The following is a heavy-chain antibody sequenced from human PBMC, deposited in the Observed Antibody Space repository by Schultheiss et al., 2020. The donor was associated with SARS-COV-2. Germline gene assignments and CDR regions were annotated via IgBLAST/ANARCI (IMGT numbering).Heavy chain of an antibody. CDR1: GFTFSSYE. CDR2: ISGSGGST. J-gene: IGHJ6*03. D-gene: IGHD2-2*01. V-gene: IGHV3-23*01. CDR3: AKPQTARSSSRYYYYMDV. Sequence: GGSLRLSCAASGFTFSSYEMNWVRQAPGKGLEWVSAISGSGGSTYYADSVKGRFTISRDNSKNTLYLQMNSLRVDDTAVYYCAKPQTARSSSRYYYYMDVWGKGTTVTVSS.